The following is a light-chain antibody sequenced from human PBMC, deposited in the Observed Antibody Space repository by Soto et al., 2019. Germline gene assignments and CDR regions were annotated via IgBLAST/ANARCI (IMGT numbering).Light chain of an antibody. CDR3: ISHTDRQYYL. CDR1: SSDIGSYDH. V-gene: IGLV2-14*03. J-gene: IGLJ1*01. Sequence: QSALTQPASVSGSPGQSITISCSGTSSDIGSYDHVAWYQQFPGKSPKLIIYAVSDRPSGVSDRFSGSKSGISASLTISGLQTEDEAAYYCISHTDRQYYLLGNGTKVT. CDR2: AVS.